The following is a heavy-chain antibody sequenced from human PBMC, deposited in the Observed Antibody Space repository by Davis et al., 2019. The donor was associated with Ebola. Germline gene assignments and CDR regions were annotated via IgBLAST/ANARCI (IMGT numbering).Heavy chain of an antibody. CDR1: GFTFNNYW. V-gene: IGHV3-7*01. CDR3: ARDSNGANIWDWFDS. Sequence: GGSLRLSCAASGFTFNNYWMSWVRQAPGKGLEWVANIKQDGSDKYYVDSVKGRFTISRDNAKNSLYLQMNSLRVEDTAVYYCARDSNGANIWDWFDSWGQGTLVTVSS. CDR2: IKQDGSDK. D-gene: IGHD2-8*01. J-gene: IGHJ5*01.